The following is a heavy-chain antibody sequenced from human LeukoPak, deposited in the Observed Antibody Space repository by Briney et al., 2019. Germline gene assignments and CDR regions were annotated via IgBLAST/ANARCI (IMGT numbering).Heavy chain of an antibody. CDR1: GFTFSSYA. Sequence: AGGSLRLSCAASGFTFSSYAVSWVRQAPGQGLEWVSAISGSGGSTYYADSVKGRFTISRDNSKNTLYLQMNSLRAEDTAVYYCAKELITMVRGVLRYWGQGTMVTVSS. CDR3: AKELITMVRGVLRY. V-gene: IGHV3-23*01. CDR2: ISGSGGST. J-gene: IGHJ4*02. D-gene: IGHD3-10*01.